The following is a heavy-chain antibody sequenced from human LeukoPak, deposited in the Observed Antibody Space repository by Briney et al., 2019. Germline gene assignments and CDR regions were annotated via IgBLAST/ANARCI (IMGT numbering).Heavy chain of an antibody. CDR1: GGSLSSYY. J-gene: IGHJ3*02. V-gene: IGHV4-59*01. D-gene: IGHD6-25*01. Sequence: SETLSLTSSVSGGSLSSYYWSWIRQPPGKGLEWIGYIFYTGSTNYNPSLKSRVTISVDTSKNHFSLKVSSVTTADTAVYYCTAIAIYQRGHFDIWGQGTMVTVSS. CDR3: TAIAIYQRGHFDI. CDR2: IFYTGST.